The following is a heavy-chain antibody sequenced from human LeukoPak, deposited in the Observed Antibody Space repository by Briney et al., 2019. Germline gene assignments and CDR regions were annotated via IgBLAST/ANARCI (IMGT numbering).Heavy chain of an antibody. CDR1: YGSFTGYH. Sequence: SGTLSLTCTVYYGSFTGYHWSWLRQPPGKGLEWIGEINHAGTTKYNPSLKSRVTISMDTSKNEFSLKLTSATAADTAVYYCGRSYCGGDCYSGGGIVDYWGQGTLVTVSS. V-gene: IGHV4-34*01. D-gene: IGHD2-21*02. CDR3: GRSYCGGDCYSGGGIVDY. J-gene: IGHJ4*02. CDR2: INHAGTT.